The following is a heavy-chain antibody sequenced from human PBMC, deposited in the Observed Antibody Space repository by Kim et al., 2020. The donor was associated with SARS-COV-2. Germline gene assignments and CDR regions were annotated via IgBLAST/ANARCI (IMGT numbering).Heavy chain of an antibody. CDR3: AADTTGRYCSSTSCYWGYYYCGMDV. J-gene: IGHJ6*04. V-gene: IGHV3-33*01. D-gene: IGHD2-2*01. CDR2: IWYDGRNK. CDR1: GFTFSSYG. Sequence: GGSLRLSCAASGFTFSSYGMHWVRQAPGKGLEWVAVIWYDGRNKYYADSVKGRFTISRDNYKNTLYLQMNSLRAEVTAVYYCAADTTGRYCSSTSCYWGYYYCGMDVWGKGTTVTVSS.